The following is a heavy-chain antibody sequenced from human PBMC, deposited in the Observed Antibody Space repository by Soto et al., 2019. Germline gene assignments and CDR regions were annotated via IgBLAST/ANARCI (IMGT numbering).Heavy chain of an antibody. D-gene: IGHD1-26*01. V-gene: IGHV3-23*01. J-gene: IGHJ6*02. CDR1: GFTFSSYA. Sequence: GGSLRLSCAASGFTFSSYAMSWVRQAPGKGLEWVSTISGSGGNAYYADSVKGRFTISRDNSKNTLHLQMNSLRADDTAVYYCAKDGASGSYPPYYYYGMDVWGQGTTVTVS. CDR2: ISGSGGNA. CDR3: AKDGASGSYPPYYYYGMDV.